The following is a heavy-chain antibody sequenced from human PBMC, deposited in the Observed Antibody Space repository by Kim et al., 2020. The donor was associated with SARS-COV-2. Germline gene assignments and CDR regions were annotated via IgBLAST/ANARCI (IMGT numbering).Heavy chain of an antibody. D-gene: IGHD3-22*01. CDR2: IKQDGSEK. J-gene: IGHJ4*02. Sequence: GGSLRLSCAASGFTFSSYWMSWVRQAPGKGLEWVANIKQDGSEKYYVDSVKGRFTISRDNAKNSLYLQMNSLRAEDTAVYYCARGLDSSGSIFDYWGQGTLVTVSS. CDR3: ARGLDSSGSIFDY. CDR1: GFTFSSYW. V-gene: IGHV3-7*03.